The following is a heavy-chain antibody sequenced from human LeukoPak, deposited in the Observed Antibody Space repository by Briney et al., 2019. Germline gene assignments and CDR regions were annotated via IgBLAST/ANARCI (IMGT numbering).Heavy chain of an antibody. D-gene: IGHD2-15*01. CDR2: MNPNSGNT. Sequence: ASVKVSCKASGGTFSSYAISWVRQAPGQGLEWMGWMNPNSGNTGYAQKFQGRVTITRNTSISTAYMELSSLRSEDTAVYYCARMTPPHAWGQGTLVTVSS. CDR1: GGTFSSYA. CDR3: ARMTPPHA. J-gene: IGHJ5*02. V-gene: IGHV1-8*03.